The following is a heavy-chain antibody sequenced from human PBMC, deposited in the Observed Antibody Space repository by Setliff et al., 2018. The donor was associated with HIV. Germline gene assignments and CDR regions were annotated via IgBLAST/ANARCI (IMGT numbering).Heavy chain of an antibody. CDR2: IKADGSEK. D-gene: IGHD3-22*01. CDR3: ARGHYSTGYYPTFLDY. J-gene: IGHJ4*02. V-gene: IGHV3-7*03. CDR1: RFTFSNYW. Sequence: GGSLRLSCTASRFTFSNYWMNWVRQAPGKRLEWVANIKADGSEKYYVDSVKGRFTISRDNAKKSLFLQMNSLRAEDTAVYYCARGHYSTGYYPTFLDYWGQGTLVTVSS.